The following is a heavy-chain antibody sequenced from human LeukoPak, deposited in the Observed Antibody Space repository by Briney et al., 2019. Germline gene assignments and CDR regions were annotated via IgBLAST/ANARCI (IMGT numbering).Heavy chain of an antibody. D-gene: IGHD4-11*01. CDR3: ARIGATVPYFDY. V-gene: IGHV4-34*01. J-gene: IGHJ4*02. CDR1: GGSFSGYY. Sequence: SETLSLTCAVYGGSFSGYYWSWIRQPPGKGLEWIGEINHSGSTNYNPSLKSRVTISVDTSKNQFSLKLSSVTAADTAVYYCARIGATVPYFDYWGQGTLVTVSP. CDR2: INHSGST.